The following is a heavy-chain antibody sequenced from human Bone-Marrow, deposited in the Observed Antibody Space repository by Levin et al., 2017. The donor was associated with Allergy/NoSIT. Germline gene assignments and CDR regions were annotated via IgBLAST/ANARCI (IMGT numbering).Heavy chain of an antibody. CDR3: ARTTIFGVAGD. CDR2: IYYSGDT. D-gene: IGHD3-3*01. CDR1: GVSINNYY. Sequence: SETLSLSCNVSGVSINNYYWIWIRQPPGKGLEWIGHIYYSGDTLYNPSLKGRVTISIDTSKKYFSLRLNSVTPADTAVYYCARTTIFGVAGDWGQGTLVTVSS. J-gene: IGHJ4*02. V-gene: IGHV4-59*01.